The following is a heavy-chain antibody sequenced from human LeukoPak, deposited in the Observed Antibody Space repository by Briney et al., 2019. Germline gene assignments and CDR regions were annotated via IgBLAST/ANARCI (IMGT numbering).Heavy chain of an antibody. D-gene: IGHD2-15*01. Sequence: GGSLRLSCAASGFTFSSYSMNWVRQAPGKGLEWVSSISSSSSYIYYADSVKGRFTISRDNAKNSLYLQMNSLRAEDTAVYYCAREGTYCSGGSCYLDYWGQGTLVTVSS. J-gene: IGHJ4*02. CDR1: GFTFSSYS. V-gene: IGHV3-21*01. CDR2: ISSSSSYI. CDR3: AREGTYCSGGSCYLDY.